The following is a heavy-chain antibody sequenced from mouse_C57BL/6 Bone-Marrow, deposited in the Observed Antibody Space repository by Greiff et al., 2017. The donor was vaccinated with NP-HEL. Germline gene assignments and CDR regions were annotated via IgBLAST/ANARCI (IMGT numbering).Heavy chain of an antibody. D-gene: IGHD3-2*02. CDR1: GFTFSSYA. CDR2: ISSGGDYI. J-gene: IGHJ1*03. CDR3: TRVGSGYFDV. Sequence: EVMLVESGEGLVKPRGSLKLSCAASGFTFSSYAMSWVRQTPEKRLEWVAYISSGGDYIYYADTVKGRFTISRDNARNTLYLQMSSLKSEDTAMYYCTRVGSGYFDVWGTGTTVTVSS. V-gene: IGHV5-9-1*02.